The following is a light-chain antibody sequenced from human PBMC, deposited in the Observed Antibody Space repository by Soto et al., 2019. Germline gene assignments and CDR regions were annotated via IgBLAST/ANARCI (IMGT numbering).Light chain of an antibody. J-gene: IGKJ1*01. CDR2: GAS. CDR3: QQYNNYPWT. CDR1: QSVSRR. V-gene: IGKV3-15*01. Sequence: EIVLTQSPATLSLSPGDRATLSCRASQSVSRRLAWYQQKPGKAPEIMISGASTRATGIPARFSGSGSGTDFTLTISSLQSEDFAVYYCQQYNNYPWTFGQGTKVDIK.